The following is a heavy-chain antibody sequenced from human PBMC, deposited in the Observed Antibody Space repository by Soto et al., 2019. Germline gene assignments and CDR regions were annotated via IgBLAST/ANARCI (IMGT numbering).Heavy chain of an antibody. D-gene: IGHD5-12*01. J-gene: IGHJ4*02. V-gene: IGHV4-34*01. CDR1: GGSLSGYY. Sequence: QVQLQQWGAGLLKPSETLSLTCVVYGGSLSGYYWSWIRQPPGRGLEWIGEIKDGGLTNYSPSLKNRATISVDRPKNQFSLKLHSVTAADTAVYYCARGQEGVVATHWDQGALVTVSS. CDR3: ARGQEGVVATH. CDR2: IKDGGLT.